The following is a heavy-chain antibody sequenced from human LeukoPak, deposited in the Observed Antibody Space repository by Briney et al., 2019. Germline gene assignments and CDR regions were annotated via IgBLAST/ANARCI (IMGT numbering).Heavy chain of an antibody. CDR1: GFTFSSYG. CDR2: ISGSGGST. V-gene: IGHV3-23*01. CDR3: AKDSTRYSGSFNWFDP. J-gene: IGHJ5*02. D-gene: IGHD1-26*01. Sequence: GGSLRLSCAASGFTFSSYGMSWVRQAPGKGLEWVSAISGSGGSTYYADSVKGRFTISRDNSKNTLYLQMNSLRAEDTAVYYCAKDSTRYSGSFNWFDPWGQGTLVTVSS.